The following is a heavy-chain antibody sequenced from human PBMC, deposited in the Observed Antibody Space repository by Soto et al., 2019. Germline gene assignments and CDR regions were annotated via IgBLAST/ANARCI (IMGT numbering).Heavy chain of an antibody. CDR3: ARGDTYYVNWYFDY. CDR2: ISAYSGNT. J-gene: IGHJ4*02. D-gene: IGHD1-1*01. Sequence: QVQLVQSGAEVKKPGASVQVSCKTSGFTFTNYYINWVRQAPGQGLEAMGWISAYSGNTNYAQNLQGRVTMTTDTSASTAYLELRSLRSDDTAVYFCARGDTYYVNWYFDYWGQGTLVTVSS. V-gene: IGHV1-18*01. CDR1: GFTFTNYY.